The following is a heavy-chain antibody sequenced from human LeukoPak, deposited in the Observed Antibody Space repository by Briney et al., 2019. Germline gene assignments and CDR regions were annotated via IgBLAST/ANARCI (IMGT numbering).Heavy chain of an antibody. J-gene: IGHJ4*02. CDR3: AKDRVPRPAALLDY. Sequence: PGGSLRLSCAASGFTLSSYGMHWVRQAPGKGLEWVAVISHDGSNKYYADSVKGRFTISRDNSKNTLYLQMNSLRAEDTAVYYCAKDRVPRPAALLDYWGQGTLVTVSS. V-gene: IGHV3-30*18. CDR1: GFTLSSYG. CDR2: ISHDGSNK. D-gene: IGHD2-2*01.